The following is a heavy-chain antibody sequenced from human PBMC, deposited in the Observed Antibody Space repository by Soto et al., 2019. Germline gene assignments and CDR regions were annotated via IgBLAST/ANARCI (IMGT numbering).Heavy chain of an antibody. D-gene: IGHD2-15*01. J-gene: IGHJ6*03. Sequence: ASVKVSCKASGYTFTSYDINWVRQATGQGLEWMGWMNPNSGNTGYAQKFQGRVTMTRNTSISTAYMELSSLRSEDTAVYYCARGGTLGHYCSGGSCPFYMDVWGKGTTVTVSS. CDR1: GYTFTSYD. CDR2: MNPNSGNT. CDR3: ARGGTLGHYCSGGSCPFYMDV. V-gene: IGHV1-8*01.